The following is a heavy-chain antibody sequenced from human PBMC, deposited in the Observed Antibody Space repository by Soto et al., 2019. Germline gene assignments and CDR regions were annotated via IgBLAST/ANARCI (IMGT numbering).Heavy chain of an antibody. CDR2: IDPSDSYT. J-gene: IGHJ5*02. D-gene: IGHD6-13*01. CDR1: GYSFTSYW. V-gene: IGHV5-10-1*01. Sequence: GESLKISCKGSGYSFTSYWISWVRQMPGKGLEWMGRIDPSDSYTNYSPSFQGHVTIPADKSISTAYLQWSSLKASDTAMYYCARRVQYSSSWYESNWFDPWGQGPLVTVSS. CDR3: ARRVQYSSSWYESNWFDP.